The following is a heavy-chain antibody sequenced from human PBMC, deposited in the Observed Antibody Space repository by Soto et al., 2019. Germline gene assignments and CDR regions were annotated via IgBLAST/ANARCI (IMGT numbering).Heavy chain of an antibody. J-gene: IGHJ3*02. V-gene: IGHV3-23*01. D-gene: IGHD3-16*02. CDR2: ISGSGGST. Sequence: GGSLRLSCAASGFTFSSYAMSWVRQAPGKGLEWVSAISGSGGSTYYADSVKGRFTISRDNSKNTLYLQMNSLRAEDTAVYYCAKGLDMITFGGVIVMPSAFDIWGQGTMVTVSS. CDR3: AKGLDMITFGGVIVMPSAFDI. CDR1: GFTFSSYA.